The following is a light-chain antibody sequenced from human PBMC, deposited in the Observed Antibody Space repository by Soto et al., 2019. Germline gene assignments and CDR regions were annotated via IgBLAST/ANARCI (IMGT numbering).Light chain of an antibody. CDR3: VLFMGSGIWV. CDR2: NTN. Sequence: QAVVTQEPSFSVSPGGTVTLTCGLTSGSVSTSYYTSWYQQTPGQAPRTLIYNTNTRSSGVPDRFSGSILGNKAALTMAGAQEDEESDYYCVLFMGSGIWVFGGGTKLTVL. CDR1: SGSVSTSYY. V-gene: IGLV8-61*01. J-gene: IGLJ3*02.